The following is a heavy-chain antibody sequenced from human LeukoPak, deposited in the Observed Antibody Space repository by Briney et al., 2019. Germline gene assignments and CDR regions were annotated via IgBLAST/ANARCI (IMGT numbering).Heavy chain of an antibody. Sequence: ASLKVSCKASGYTFTTYYLHWVRQAPGQGLDWMGLINPSDGSTTYAQKFQGRVTMTRDTSTSTVYMELSSLRSEDTAVYYCARDLAGYFGSQHWGQGTLVTVSP. CDR2: INPSDGST. CDR3: ARDLAGYFGSQH. CDR1: GYTFTTYY. V-gene: IGHV1-46*01. D-gene: IGHD3-10*01. J-gene: IGHJ4*02.